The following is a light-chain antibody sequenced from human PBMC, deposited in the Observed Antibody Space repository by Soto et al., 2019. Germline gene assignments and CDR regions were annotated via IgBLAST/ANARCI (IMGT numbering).Light chain of an antibody. CDR2: VAS. Sequence: GDTVPLTCRASQRISNSLSWYQQKPGKAPKFLIYVASTLQRGVPSRFSGSGSGTDFTLTISSLQPEDVATYYCQQTFSPPYTFGQGTKLEIK. CDR3: QQTFSPPYT. CDR1: QRISNS. V-gene: IGKV1-39*01. J-gene: IGKJ2*01.